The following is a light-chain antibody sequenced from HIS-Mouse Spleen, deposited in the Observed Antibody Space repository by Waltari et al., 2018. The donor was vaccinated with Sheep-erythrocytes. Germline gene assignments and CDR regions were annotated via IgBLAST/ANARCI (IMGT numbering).Light chain of an antibody. V-gene: IGLV2-11*01. CDR2: DVS. CDR1: TSAVGGYNY. Sequence: QYALTQPRSVSGSPGQSVTISCTGTTSAVGGYNYVSWYQQHPGKAPKLMIYDVSKRPSGVPDRFSGSKSGNTASLTISGLQAEDEADYYCCSYAGSYNHVFATGTKVTVL. CDR3: CSYAGSYNHV. J-gene: IGLJ1*01.